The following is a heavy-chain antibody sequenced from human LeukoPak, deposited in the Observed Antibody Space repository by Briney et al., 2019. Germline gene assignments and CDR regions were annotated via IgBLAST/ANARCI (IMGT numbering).Heavy chain of an antibody. J-gene: IGHJ4*02. CDR2: IKQDGSEK. CDR3: ARAELWSTSDFDY. Sequence: GGSLRLSGAASGFTFSSYWMSWVRQAPGKGLEWVANIKQDGSEKYYVDSVKGRFTISRDNAKNSLYLQMNSLRAEDTAVYYCARAELWSTSDFDYWGQGTLVTVSS. D-gene: IGHD5-18*01. V-gene: IGHV3-7*03. CDR1: GFTFSSYW.